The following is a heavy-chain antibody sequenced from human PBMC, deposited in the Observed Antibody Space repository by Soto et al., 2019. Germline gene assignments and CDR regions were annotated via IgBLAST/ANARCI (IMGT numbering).Heavy chain of an antibody. CDR1: NGSISGFY. Sequence: SETRSRTWIVSNGSISGFYWTWIRQPPGKILEWIGYIHYSGRTDYNPSLTSRATMSVDTSKNQFSLNLKSITAADTAVYYCVRVGVGIGNHFDSWGRGTLVTVSS. V-gene: IGHV4-59*12. CDR3: VRVGVGIGNHFDS. J-gene: IGHJ4*02. CDR2: IHYSGRT. D-gene: IGHD1-26*01.